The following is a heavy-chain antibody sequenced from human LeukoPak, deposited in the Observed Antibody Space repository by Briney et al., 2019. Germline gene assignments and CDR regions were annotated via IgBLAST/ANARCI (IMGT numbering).Heavy chain of an antibody. CDR3: ARSSPGDPAYYYYYMDV. Sequence: PGGSLRLSCAASGFTFSSYRMNWVRQAPGKGLEWVSSISSSSSHIYYADSVKGRSTISRDNAMNSLYLQMNSLRAEDTAVYYCARSSPGDPAYYYYYMDVWGKGTTVTVSS. V-gene: IGHV3-21*01. D-gene: IGHD5-18*01. CDR2: ISSSSSHI. J-gene: IGHJ6*03. CDR1: GFTFSSYR.